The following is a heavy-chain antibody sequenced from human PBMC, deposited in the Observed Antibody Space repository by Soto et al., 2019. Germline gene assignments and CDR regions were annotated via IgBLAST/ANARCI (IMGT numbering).Heavy chain of an antibody. CDR1: GFTFSSYG. V-gene: IGHV3-33*01. D-gene: IGHD4-17*01. J-gene: IGHJ6*02. CDR3: ARFDYGDYSGYYYGMDV. CDR2: IWYDGSNK. Sequence: QVQLVESGGGVVQPGRSLRLSCAASGFTFSSYGMHWVRQAPGKGLEWVAVIWYDGSNKYYADSVKGRFTISRDNSKNTLYLQMNSLRAEDTAVYYCARFDYGDYSGYYYGMDVWGQGTTVTVSS.